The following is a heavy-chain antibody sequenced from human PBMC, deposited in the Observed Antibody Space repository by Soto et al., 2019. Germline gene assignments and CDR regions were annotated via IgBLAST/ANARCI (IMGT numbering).Heavy chain of an antibody. CDR2: ISYDGSNK. CDR3: AKGRIVVVPAAMDV. V-gene: IGHV3-30-3*01. D-gene: IGHD2-2*01. CDR1: GFTFSSYA. Sequence: GGSLRLSCAASGFTFSSYAMHWVRQAPGKGLEWVAVISYDGSNKYYADSVKGRFTISRDNSKNTLYLQMNSLRAEDTAVYYCAKGRIVVVPAAMDVWGQGTTVTVSS. J-gene: IGHJ6*02.